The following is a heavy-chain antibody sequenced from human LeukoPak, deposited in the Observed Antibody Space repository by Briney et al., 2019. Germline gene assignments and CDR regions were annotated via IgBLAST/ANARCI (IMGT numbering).Heavy chain of an antibody. V-gene: IGHV4-39*01. Sequence: PSETLSLTCTVSGGSISSSSYYWGWIRQPPGKGLEWIGTIYYSGSTYYNPSLKSRVTISVDTSKNQFSLKLSSVTAADTAVYYCARLPVYYDSSGYSFFDYWGQGTLVTVSS. CDR1: GGSISSSSYY. J-gene: IGHJ4*02. CDR3: ARLPVYYDSSGYSFFDY. D-gene: IGHD3-22*01. CDR2: IYYSGST.